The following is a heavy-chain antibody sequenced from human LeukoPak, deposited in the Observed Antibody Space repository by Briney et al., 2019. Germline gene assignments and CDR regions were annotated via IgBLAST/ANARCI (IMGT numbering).Heavy chain of an antibody. D-gene: IGHD6-13*01. CDR1: GYRFTDNA. V-gene: IGHV7-4-1*02. CDR3: ARDPPRAAAGTDY. Sequence: ASVKVSCKGYGYRFTDNAINWVRQAPGQGLEWMGWINTITGKSAYAQGFTGRYVFSSDTSVSTAYLEINSLKAEDAAVYYCARDPPRAAAGTDYWGQGTLVTVSS. CDR2: INTITGKS. J-gene: IGHJ4*02.